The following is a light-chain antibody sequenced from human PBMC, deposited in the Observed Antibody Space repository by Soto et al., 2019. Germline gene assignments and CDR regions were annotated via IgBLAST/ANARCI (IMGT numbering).Light chain of an antibody. CDR2: AAS. Sequence: AIRMTQSPSSFSASTGDRVTITCRASQGISTSLAWYQQKPGKAPKLLIYAASTLQSGVPSRFSGSGSGTDVTLTITSLHSEDFATYYCQQYYSYPRPFGQGTKVEIK. CDR3: QQYYSYPRP. CDR1: QGISTS. J-gene: IGKJ1*01. V-gene: IGKV1-8*01.